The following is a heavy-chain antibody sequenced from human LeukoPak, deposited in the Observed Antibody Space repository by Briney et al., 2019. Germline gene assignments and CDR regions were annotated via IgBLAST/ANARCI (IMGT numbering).Heavy chain of an antibody. J-gene: IGHJ4*02. D-gene: IGHD2-15*01. CDR1: GYTFTGYY. CDR2: TNPNTGGT. V-gene: IGHV1-2*02. CDR3: ASHCSDASCPSHI. Sequence: ASVKVSCMACGYTFTGYYMHWVGQAPGQGRAGVGWTNPNTGGTHYAQKFQGRVTMTRDTSISKAYMELSRLRPDDTAVYSCASHCSDASCPSHIWGEGTLVTVPS.